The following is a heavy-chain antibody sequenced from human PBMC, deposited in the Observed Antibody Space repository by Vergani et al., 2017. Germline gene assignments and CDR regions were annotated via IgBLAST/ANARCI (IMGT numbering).Heavy chain of an antibody. V-gene: IGHV3-30-3*01. CDR1: GFTFSSYA. CDR2: ISYDGSNK. J-gene: IGHJ4*02. Sequence: QVQLVESGGGVVQPGRSLRLSCAASGFTFSSYAMHWVRQAPGKGLEWVAVISYDGSNKYYADSVKGRFTISRDNSKNTLYLQMNSLRAEDKAVYYCARDRVAVAERGTFEYWGQGTLVTVSS. CDR3: ARDRVAVAERGTFEY. D-gene: IGHD6-19*01.